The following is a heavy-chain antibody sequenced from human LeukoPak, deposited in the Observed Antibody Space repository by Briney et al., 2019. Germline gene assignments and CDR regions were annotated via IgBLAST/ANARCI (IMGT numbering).Heavy chain of an antibody. CDR2: IYYSGST. CDR3: ARDLNGYGPFDY. V-gene: IGHV4-31*03. Sequence: PQTLSLTCTVSGGSISSGGYYWNWIRQHPGKGLEWIGYIYYSGSTYYNPSLKSRLTISVDTSKNQFSLKLSSVTAADTAVYYCARDLNGYGPFDYWGQGTLVTVSS. CDR1: GGSISSGGYY. D-gene: IGHD4-17*01. J-gene: IGHJ4*02.